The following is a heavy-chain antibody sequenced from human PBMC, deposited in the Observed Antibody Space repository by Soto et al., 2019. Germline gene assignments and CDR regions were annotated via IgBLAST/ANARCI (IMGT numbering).Heavy chain of an antibody. J-gene: IGHJ1*01. D-gene: IGHD6-13*01. V-gene: IGHV3-23*01. CDR3: ATRTAAAAH. CDR1: GFTFSNFD. Sequence: EVQLLESGGGLVQPGGSLRLSCAASGFTFSNFDMSWVRKAPGKGLEWVSGISTSGGTTYYANSVKGRFTSSRDNPKNTLYLQMTSGCTEETGLYYYATRTAAAAHWGQGTLVTASS. CDR2: ISTSGGTT.